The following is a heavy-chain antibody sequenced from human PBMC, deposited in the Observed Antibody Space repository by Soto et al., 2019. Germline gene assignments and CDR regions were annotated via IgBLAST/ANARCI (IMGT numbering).Heavy chain of an antibody. V-gene: IGHV3-23*01. CDR3: AKDRPRYSSSWSHPKTQNWFDP. D-gene: IGHD6-13*01. J-gene: IGHJ5*02. CDR2: ISGSGGST. Sequence: CAASGFTFSSYAMSWVRQAPGKGLEWVSAISGSGGSTYYADSVKGRFTISRDNSKNTLYLQMNSLRAEDTAVYYCAKDRPRYSSSWSHPKTQNWFDPWGQGTLVTVSS. CDR1: GFTFSSYA.